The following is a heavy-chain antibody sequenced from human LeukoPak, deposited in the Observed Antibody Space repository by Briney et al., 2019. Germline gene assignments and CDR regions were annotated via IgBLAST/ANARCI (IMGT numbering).Heavy chain of an antibody. CDR2: IHPRSGET. Sequence: ASVKVSCKASGYSFTAFYIHWVRQAPGQGLEWMGWIHPRSGETNYAYKFRGRVTITRDTSISTTYMDLGSLGSDDTAVYYCARDGEYGTGSYYRGCFDYWGQGTLVTVSS. CDR3: ARDGEYGTGSYYRGCFDY. CDR1: GYSFTAFY. J-gene: IGHJ4*02. V-gene: IGHV1-2*02. D-gene: IGHD3-10*01.